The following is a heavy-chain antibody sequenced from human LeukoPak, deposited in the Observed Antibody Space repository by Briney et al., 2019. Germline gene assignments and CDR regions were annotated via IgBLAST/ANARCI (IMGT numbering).Heavy chain of an antibody. CDR2: SPPGGGT. V-gene: IGHV3-53*01. CDR3: ARDLAWGAFDY. D-gene: IGHD3-16*01. J-gene: IGHJ4*02. CDR1: GFTVSSNY. Sequence: QTGGSLRLSCAASGFTVSSNYMNWVRQAPGKGLEWLSGVSPPGGGTYYADSVKGRFTISRDDSKNTLSLQMNSLRVEDTAVYYCARDLAWGAFDYWGQGTLVTVSS.